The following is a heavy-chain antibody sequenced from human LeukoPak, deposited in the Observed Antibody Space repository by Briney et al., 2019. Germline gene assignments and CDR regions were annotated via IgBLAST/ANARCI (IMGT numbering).Heavy chain of an antibody. V-gene: IGHV4-4*02. D-gene: IGHD3-10*01. CDR1: GGSISSSNW. CDR2: IYHSGST. CDR3: ATTCRLTMIGGAFDL. Sequence: PSGTLSLTCAVSGGSISSSNWWSWVRQPPGKGLEWIGEIYHSGSTNYNPFLKSRVTISVGKSKNQFSLKLSSVTAADTAVYYCATTCRLTMIGGAFDLWGQGTMVIVSS. J-gene: IGHJ3*01.